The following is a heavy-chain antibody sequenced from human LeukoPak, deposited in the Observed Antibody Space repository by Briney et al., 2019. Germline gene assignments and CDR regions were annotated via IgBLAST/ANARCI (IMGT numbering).Heavy chain of an antibody. D-gene: IGHD3-22*01. V-gene: IGHV3-23*01. CDR3: ARDRYYDSSGQDWFDP. CDR2: ISGSGGNT. J-gene: IGHJ5*02. Sequence: PGGSLRLSCAASGFTFSSYAMTWVRQAPGKGLEWVSDISGSGGNTYYADSVKGRFTISRDNYKNTLYLQMNSLRAEDTAVYYCARDRYYDSSGQDWFDPWGQGTLVTVSS. CDR1: GFTFSSYA.